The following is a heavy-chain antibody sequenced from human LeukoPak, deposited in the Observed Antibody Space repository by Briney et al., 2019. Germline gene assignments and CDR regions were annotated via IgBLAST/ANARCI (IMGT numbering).Heavy chain of an antibody. CDR3: ARVAANYGSGSYFYYYYYYMDV. Sequence: ASVKVSCKASGGTFSSYAISWVRQAPGQGLEWMGGIIPIFGTANYAQKFQGRVTITADESTSTAYMELSSLRSEDTAVYYCARVAANYGSGSYFYYYYYYMDVWGKGTTVTISS. CDR1: GGTFSSYA. V-gene: IGHV1-69*13. CDR2: IIPIFGTA. J-gene: IGHJ6*03. D-gene: IGHD3-10*01.